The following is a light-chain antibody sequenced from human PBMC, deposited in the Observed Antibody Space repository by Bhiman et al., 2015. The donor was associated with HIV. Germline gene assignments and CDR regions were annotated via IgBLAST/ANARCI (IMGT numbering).Light chain of an antibody. CDR3: QSYGSNLWV. V-gene: IGLV6-57*01. Sequence: NFMLTQPHSVSESPGKTVTIPCTRSSGSIASNYVQWYQQRPGSSPTTVIYEDNQRPSGVPDRFSGSIDSSSNSASLTISGLKTEDEADYYCQSYGSNLWVFGGGTKLTVL. J-gene: IGLJ3*02. CDR2: EDN. CDR1: SGSIASNY.